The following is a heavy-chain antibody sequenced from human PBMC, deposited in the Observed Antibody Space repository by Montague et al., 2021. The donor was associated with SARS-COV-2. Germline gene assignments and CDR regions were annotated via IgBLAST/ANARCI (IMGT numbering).Heavy chain of an antibody. V-gene: IGHV4-34*01. CDR1: GGSLSGDH. CDR3: ARGPVGVAARLRYYFDQ. J-gene: IGHJ4*02. CDR2: VNHSGHT. Sequence: SETLSLTCAVYGGSLSGDHWSWIRQPPGQGLEWIGEVNHSGHTNYNVSLKRRVTMSVDTSTSKFSLKVRSVTAAATAVYYCARGPVGVAARLRYYFDQWGQGALVTVSS. D-gene: IGHD6-6*01.